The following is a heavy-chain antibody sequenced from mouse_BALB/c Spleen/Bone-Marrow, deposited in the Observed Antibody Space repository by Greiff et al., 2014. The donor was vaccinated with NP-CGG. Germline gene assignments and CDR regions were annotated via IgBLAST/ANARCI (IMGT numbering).Heavy chain of an antibody. Sequence: QVQLQQSGPGLAQPSQSLSITCTVSGFSLTSYGVHWVRQSPGKGLEWLGVIWRGGSTDYNAAFISRLSITKDNSKSQVFFKMNSLQADDTAIYYCAKGTGNGFAYWGQGTLVTVSA. CDR3: AKGTGNGFAY. CDR2: IWRGGST. V-gene: IGHV2-5*01. D-gene: IGHD4-1*01. J-gene: IGHJ3*01. CDR1: GFSLTSYG.